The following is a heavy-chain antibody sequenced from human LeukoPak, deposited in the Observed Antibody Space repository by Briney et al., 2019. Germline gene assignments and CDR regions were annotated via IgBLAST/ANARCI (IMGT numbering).Heavy chain of an antibody. V-gene: IGHV1-18*01. D-gene: IGHD3-9*01. CDR3: ARSFARDSDILTGYYIGDY. Sequence: ASVNVSCKASGYTFTNPGISWVRQAAGQGLEGMGWVSAYDGNTNYAQKLQGRLTMTTDRSTSTAYMELRSLRSDDTAMYYCARSFARDSDILTGYYIGDYWGQGTLVTVSS. CDR2: VSAYDGNT. CDR1: GYTFTNPG. J-gene: IGHJ4*02.